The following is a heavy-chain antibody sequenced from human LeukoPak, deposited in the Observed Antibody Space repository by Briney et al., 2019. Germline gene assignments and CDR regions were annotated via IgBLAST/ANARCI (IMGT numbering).Heavy chain of an antibody. Sequence: GGSLRLSCAVSGFNLNSYAMHWVRQAPGKGLEWVAVIRHDETNSFYAGSVQGRFTISRDTSKKLLYLQMNSLRAEDTAVYYCAKEYTPSSPLGELDSWGQGTLVTVSS. CDR1: GFNLNSYA. D-gene: IGHD6-6*01. CDR2: IRHDETNS. J-gene: IGHJ4*02. CDR3: AKEYTPSSPLGELDS. V-gene: IGHV3-30*02.